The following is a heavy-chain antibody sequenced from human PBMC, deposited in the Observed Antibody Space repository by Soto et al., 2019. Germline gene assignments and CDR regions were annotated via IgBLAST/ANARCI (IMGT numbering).Heavy chain of an antibody. CDR2: IIPKLGSA. Sequence: GASVKVSCKASGGGNLRDYRTTWVRRAPGQGLEWMGGIIPKLGSANYAQNFQGRVTVTADESTNTVYMELRSLRSDDTAVYYCAKQLTEKVAVRGGNYYGMDVWGQGTTVTVSS. J-gene: IGHJ6*02. V-gene: IGHV1-69*13. CDR1: GGGNLRDYR. D-gene: IGHD3-10*01. CDR3: AKQLTEKVAVRGGNYYGMDV.